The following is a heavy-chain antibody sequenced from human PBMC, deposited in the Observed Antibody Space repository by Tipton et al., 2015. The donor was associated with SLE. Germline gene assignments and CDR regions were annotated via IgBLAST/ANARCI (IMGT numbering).Heavy chain of an antibody. V-gene: IGHV4-59*01. CDR1: GGSIRSYY. Sequence: GLVKPSETLSLTCNVSGGSIRSYYWSWIRQATGKGLEWIGYMYYSGGTNYNPSLESRVSISLDTSKNQFSLKLSSVSAADTAVYYCARANGIVGGQVPYWYFDLWGRGTLVTVSS. CDR2: MYYSGGT. CDR3: ARANGIVGGQVPYWYFDL. D-gene: IGHD1-26*01. J-gene: IGHJ2*01.